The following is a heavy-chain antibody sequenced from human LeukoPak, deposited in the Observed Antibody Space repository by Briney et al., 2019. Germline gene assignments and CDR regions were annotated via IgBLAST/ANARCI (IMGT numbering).Heavy chain of an antibody. V-gene: IGHV1-2*02. J-gene: IGHJ4*02. Sequence: ASVKVSCKASGYTFTGYYTHWVRQAPGQGLEWMGWINPNSGGTNYAQKFQGRVTMTRDTSISTAYMELSRLRSDDTAVYYCATTRYYYDSSGPFDYWGQGTLVTVSS. D-gene: IGHD3-22*01. CDR1: GYTFTGYY. CDR3: ATTRYYYDSSGPFDY. CDR2: INPNSGGT.